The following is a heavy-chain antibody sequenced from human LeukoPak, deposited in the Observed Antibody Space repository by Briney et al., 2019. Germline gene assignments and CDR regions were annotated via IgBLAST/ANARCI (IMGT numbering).Heavy chain of an antibody. D-gene: IGHD3-22*01. CDR1: GCSISSGDYY. CDR3: ASFFDYSDSSGYPS. V-gene: IGHV4-30-4*01. Sequence: PSQTLSLTCTVSGCSISSGDYYWSWIRQPPGKGLEGIGYIYYSGSTYYNPSLTSGVTISVDSYKNQFSLTLSSVTAADTAVYYCASFFDYSDSSGYPSWGQGGLVTVSS. J-gene: IGHJ4*02. CDR2: IYYSGST.